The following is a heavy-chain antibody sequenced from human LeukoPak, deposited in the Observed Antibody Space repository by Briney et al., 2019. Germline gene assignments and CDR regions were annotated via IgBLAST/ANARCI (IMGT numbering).Heavy chain of an antibody. CDR3: ARGERSGGGRYSFDY. V-gene: IGHV4-61*02. J-gene: IGHJ4*02. D-gene: IGHD1-26*01. CDR2: IYTSGST. CDR1: GGSISSGSYY. Sequence: SQTLSLTCTVSGGSISSGSYYWSWIRQPAGKGLEWIGRIYTSGSTNYNPSLKSRVTISVDTSKNQFSLKLSSVTAADTAVYYCARGERSGGGRYSFDYWGQGALVTVSS.